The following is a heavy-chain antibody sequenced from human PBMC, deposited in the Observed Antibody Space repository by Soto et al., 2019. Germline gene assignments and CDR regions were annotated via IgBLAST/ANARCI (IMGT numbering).Heavy chain of an antibody. V-gene: IGHV3-23*01. D-gene: IGHD3-10*01. CDR3: AKGMSRGGMDG. CDR1: GLTFSNYA. J-gene: IGHJ6*02. CDR2: TSGSGGTT. Sequence: EVHLLESGGGLVQPGGSLRLSCAASGLTFSNYAMSWVRQAPGKGLEWVSSTSGSGGTTYYADSVRGRFTISRDNSKNTLYLQMNSLRPEGTAVYYCAKGMSRGGMDGCGHGTTLAVS.